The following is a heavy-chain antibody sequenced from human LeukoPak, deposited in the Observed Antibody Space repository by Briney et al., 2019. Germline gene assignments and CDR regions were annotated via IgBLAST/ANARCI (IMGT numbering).Heavy chain of an antibody. J-gene: IGHJ6*03. CDR3: ARELLWFGEPRPLSWYYMDV. CDR1: GGSFSGYY. D-gene: IGHD3-10*01. V-gene: IGHV4-34*01. Sequence: PSETLSLTCAVYGGSFSGYYWSWIRQPPRKGLEWIGEINHSGSTNYNPSLKSRVTISVDTSKNQFSLKLSSVTAADTAVYYCARELLWFGEPRPLSWYYMDVWGKGTTVTVSS. CDR2: INHSGST.